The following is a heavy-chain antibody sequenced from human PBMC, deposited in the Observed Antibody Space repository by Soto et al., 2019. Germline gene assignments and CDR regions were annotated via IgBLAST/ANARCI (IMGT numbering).Heavy chain of an antibody. J-gene: IGHJ4*02. D-gene: IGHD1-26*01. Sequence: EVQLVESGGGLVQPGGSLRLSCAASRFTFSSYSMNWVRQAPGKGLEWVSYISSSSNIIHYADSVKGRFTISRDNAKNSLYLHMNSLRAEDTAVYYCARDREGDGHNFDYWGQGTLVTVSS. CDR2: ISSSSNII. V-gene: IGHV3-48*01. CDR3: ARDREGDGHNFDY. CDR1: RFTFSSYS.